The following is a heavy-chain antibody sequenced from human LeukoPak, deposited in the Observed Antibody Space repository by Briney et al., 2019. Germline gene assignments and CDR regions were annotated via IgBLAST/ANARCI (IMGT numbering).Heavy chain of an antibody. J-gene: IGHJ4*02. D-gene: IGHD7-27*01. Sequence: GGSLRLSCAASGFTFSSYWMHWVRQAPGKGLVWVSRINSDGSSTSYADSMKGRFTISRDNAKNTLYLQMNSLRAEDTAVYYCARENSNWGSDYWGQGTLVTVSS. V-gene: IGHV3-74*01. CDR2: INSDGSST. CDR1: GFTFSSYW. CDR3: ARENSNWGSDY.